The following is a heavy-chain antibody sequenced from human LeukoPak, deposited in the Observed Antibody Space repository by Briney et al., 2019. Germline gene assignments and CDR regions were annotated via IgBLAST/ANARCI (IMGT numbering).Heavy chain of an antibody. Sequence: GGSLRLSCAASGFTFSSYAMHWVRQAPGKGLEWVAVISYDGSNKYYADSVKGRFTISRDNSKNTLYLQMSSLRAEDTAVYYCARDKYGGNKGYFDLWGRGTLVTVSS. J-gene: IGHJ2*01. CDR1: GFTFSSYA. CDR2: ISYDGSNK. D-gene: IGHD4-23*01. V-gene: IGHV3-30-3*01. CDR3: ARDKYGGNKGYFDL.